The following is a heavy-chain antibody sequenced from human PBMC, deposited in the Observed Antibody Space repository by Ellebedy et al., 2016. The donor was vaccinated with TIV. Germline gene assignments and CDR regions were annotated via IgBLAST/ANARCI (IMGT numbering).Heavy chain of an antibody. CDR3: ARDLIWFGESHNWFDP. Sequence: GESLKISCAASGFTFDDYGMSWVRQAPGKGLEWVSGINWNGGSTGYADSVKGRFTISRDNAKNSLYLQMNSLRAEDTALYYCARDLIWFGESHNWFDPWGQGTLVTVSS. V-gene: IGHV3-20*04. J-gene: IGHJ5*02. D-gene: IGHD3-10*01. CDR2: INWNGGST. CDR1: GFTFDDYG.